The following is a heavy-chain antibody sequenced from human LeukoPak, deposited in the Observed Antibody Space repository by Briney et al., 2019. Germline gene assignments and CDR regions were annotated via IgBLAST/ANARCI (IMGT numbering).Heavy chain of an antibody. D-gene: IGHD3-3*01. CDR3: ASNYDFWSGYPGSFDP. V-gene: IGHV1-18*01. Sequence: ASVKVSCKASGYTFTSYGISWVRQAPGQGLEWMGWISAYNGNTNYAQKLQGRVTMTTDTSTSTAYMELRSLRSDDTAVYYCASNYDFWSGYPGSFDPWGQGTLVTVSS. CDR2: ISAYNGNT. CDR1: GYTFTSYG. J-gene: IGHJ5*02.